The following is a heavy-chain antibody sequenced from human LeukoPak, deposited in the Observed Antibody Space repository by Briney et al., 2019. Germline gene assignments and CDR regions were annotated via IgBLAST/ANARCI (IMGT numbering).Heavy chain of an antibody. Sequence: ASVKVSCKASGYTFTGYYMHWVRQAPGQGLEWMGWINPNSGGTNYAQKFQGRVTMTRDTSIRTAYMELSRLRSDDTAVYYCARNPTLQLWLPEARFDPWGQGTLVTVSS. CDR3: ARNPTLQLWLPEARFDP. D-gene: IGHD5-18*01. V-gene: IGHV1-2*02. CDR2: INPNSGGT. J-gene: IGHJ5*02. CDR1: GYTFTGYY.